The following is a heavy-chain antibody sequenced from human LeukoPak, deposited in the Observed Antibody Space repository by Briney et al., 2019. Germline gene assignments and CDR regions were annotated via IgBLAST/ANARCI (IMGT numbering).Heavy chain of an antibody. CDR3: ARGIDY. CDR1: GFIFSNYA. V-gene: IGHV3-23*01. J-gene: IGHJ4*02. Sequence: GGSLRLSCATSGFIFSNYAVNWVRQAPGKGLEWVSIISGSGDTTYYADSVKGRFTISRDNSKNTLYLQMNSLRVEDTAVYYCARGIDYWGRGTLVTVSS. CDR2: ISGSGDTT.